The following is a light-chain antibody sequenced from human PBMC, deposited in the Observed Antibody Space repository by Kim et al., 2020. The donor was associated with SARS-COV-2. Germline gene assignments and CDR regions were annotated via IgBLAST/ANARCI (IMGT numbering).Light chain of an antibody. Sequence: KATINCKSSQSVLYDSNKKNYLAWYQQRPRQPPKLLISGASTRESGVPDRFSGSGSGTDFTLTISSLQAEDVAIYYCQQYYATPYTFGQGTKLEI. V-gene: IGKV4-1*01. J-gene: IGKJ2*01. CDR1: QSVLYDSNKKNY. CDR3: QQYYATPYT. CDR2: GAS.